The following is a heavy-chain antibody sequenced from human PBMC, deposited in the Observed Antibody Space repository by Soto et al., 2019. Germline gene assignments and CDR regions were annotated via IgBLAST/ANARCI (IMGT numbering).Heavy chain of an antibody. J-gene: IGHJ4*02. CDR3: ARPIGVADFEY. CDR1: GYTFTSYY. Sequence: ASVKVSCKASGYTFTSYYMHWVRQAPGQGLEGMGIINPSGGSTSYAQKFQGRVTMTRDTSTSTVYMELSSLRSEDTAVYYCARPIGVADFEYWGQGTLVTVSS. CDR2: INPSGGST. D-gene: IGHD3-3*01. V-gene: IGHV1-46*01.